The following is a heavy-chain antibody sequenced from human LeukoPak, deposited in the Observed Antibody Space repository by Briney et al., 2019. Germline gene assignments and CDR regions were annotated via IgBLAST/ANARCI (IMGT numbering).Heavy chain of an antibody. CDR3: ARDAPTTVTTFYYYYYMDV. Sequence: GGSLRLSCAASGFTFSSYEMNWVRQAPGKGLEWVSYISSSGSTIYYADSVKGRFTISRDNAKNLLYLQMNSLRAEDTAVYYCARDAPTTVTTFYYYYYMDVWGKGTTVTVPS. CDR2: ISSSGSTI. D-gene: IGHD4-17*01. CDR1: GFTFSSYE. J-gene: IGHJ6*03. V-gene: IGHV3-48*03.